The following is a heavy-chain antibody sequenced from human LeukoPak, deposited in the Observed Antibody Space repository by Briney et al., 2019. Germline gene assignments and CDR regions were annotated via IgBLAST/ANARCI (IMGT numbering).Heavy chain of an antibody. J-gene: IGHJ5*02. Sequence: PGRSLRLSCAASGFTFSSYGMHWVRQAPGKGLEWVAVIWYDGSNKYYADFVKGRFTISRDNSKNTLYLQMNSLRAEDTAVYYCARDREVAGTGWFDPWGQGTLVTVSS. CDR1: GFTFSSYG. CDR3: ARDREVAGTGWFDP. CDR2: IWYDGSNK. V-gene: IGHV3-33*01. D-gene: IGHD6-19*01.